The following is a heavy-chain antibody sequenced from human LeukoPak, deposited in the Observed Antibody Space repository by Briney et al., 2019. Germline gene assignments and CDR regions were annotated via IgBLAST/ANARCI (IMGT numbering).Heavy chain of an antibody. CDR1: GGSFSGYY. V-gene: IGHV4-34*01. Sequence: SETLSLTCAVYGGSFSGYYWSWIRQPPGKGLEWIGEINHSGSTNYNPSLKSRVTISVDTSKNQFSLKLSSVTAADTAVYYCASVRRGFGESSKYYSYYYMDVWGNGTTVTISS. J-gene: IGHJ6*03. CDR2: INHSGST. CDR3: ASVRRGFGESSKYYSYYYMDV. D-gene: IGHD3-10*01.